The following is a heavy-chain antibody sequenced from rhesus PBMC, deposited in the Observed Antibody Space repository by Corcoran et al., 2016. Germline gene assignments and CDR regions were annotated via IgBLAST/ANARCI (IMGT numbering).Heavy chain of an antibody. V-gene: IGHV3-54*02. CDR2: ILYDGSNE. CDR1: GFTFSIYG. J-gene: IGHJ6*01. CDR3: ARDKEAGYSGSWSGLDS. Sequence: EVQLVESGGGLVQPGGYLRLSCAASGFTFSIYGMHWVRQAPGKGLEWVAVILYDGSNEYYAHDVKDRFDISRDNSKNRLYLQMNNLKLEDTAVYYCARDKEAGYSGSWSGLDSWGQGVVVTVSS. D-gene: IGHD6-25*01.